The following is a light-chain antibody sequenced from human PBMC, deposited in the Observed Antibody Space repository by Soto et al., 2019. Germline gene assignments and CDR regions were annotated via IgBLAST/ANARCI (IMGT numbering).Light chain of an antibody. Sequence: QSALTQPASVSGSPGQSITISCPGTSSDVGSYNLVSWYQQHPGKAPKLMIYEVSERPSGVSNRFSGSKSGNTASLTISGLQAEDEADYYCCSYAGSSTSWVFGGGTKLTVL. CDR1: SSDVGSYNL. CDR2: EVS. J-gene: IGLJ3*02. V-gene: IGLV2-23*02. CDR3: CSYAGSSTSWV.